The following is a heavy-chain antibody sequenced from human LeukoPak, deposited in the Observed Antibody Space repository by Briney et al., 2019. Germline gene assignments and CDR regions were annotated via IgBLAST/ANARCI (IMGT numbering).Heavy chain of an antibody. J-gene: IGHJ3*02. Sequence: SETLSLTCTVSGGSISSGSYYWSWIRQPARKGLEWIGRIYTSGSTNYNPSLKSRVTMSVDTSKNQFSLKLSSVTAADTAVYYCARVRCSSTSCYPHDAFDIWGQGTMVTVSS. CDR3: ARVRCSSTSCYPHDAFDI. D-gene: IGHD2-2*01. CDR1: GGSISSGSYY. V-gene: IGHV4-61*02. CDR2: IYTSGST.